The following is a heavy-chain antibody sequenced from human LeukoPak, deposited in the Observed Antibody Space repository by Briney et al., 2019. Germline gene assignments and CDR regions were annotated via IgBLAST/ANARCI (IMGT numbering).Heavy chain of an antibody. D-gene: IGHD6-19*01. CDR2: IWYDGSKK. Sequence: PGRSLRLSCAASGFTLSSYGMHWVRQAPGKGLGGVAVIWYDGSKKYYADSVKGRFTISRHNSKNTLYLQMNSLRAEATAVYYCARGRIAVAGHDAFDIWGQGTMVTVSS. V-gene: IGHV3-33*01. CDR1: GFTLSSYG. CDR3: ARGRIAVAGHDAFDI. J-gene: IGHJ3*02.